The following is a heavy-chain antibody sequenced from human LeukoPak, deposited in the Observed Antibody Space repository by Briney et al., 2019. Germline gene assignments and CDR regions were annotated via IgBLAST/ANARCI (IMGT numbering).Heavy chain of an antibody. D-gene: IGHD5-12*01. Sequence: SETLSLTCTVSGVSISSYYWSWIRQPPGKGLERTGYIYYSGSTNYNPSLKSRVTISVDTSKNQFSLKLSSVTAADTAVYYCARGPYSGYNGLFDYWGQGTLVTVSS. CDR1: GVSISSYY. V-gene: IGHV4-59*01. CDR3: ARGPYSGYNGLFDY. CDR2: IYYSGST. J-gene: IGHJ4*02.